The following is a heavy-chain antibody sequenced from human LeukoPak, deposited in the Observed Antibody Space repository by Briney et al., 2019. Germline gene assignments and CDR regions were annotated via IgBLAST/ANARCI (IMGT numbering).Heavy chain of an antibody. CDR1: GYTFTSYD. J-gene: IGHJ6*03. V-gene: IGHV1-8*03. CDR2: VNPNSGNT. Sequence: ATVKVSCKASGYTFTSYDINWVRQATGQGLEWMGWVNPNSGNTGYAQKFQGRVTITRNTSISTAYMELSSLRSEDTAVYYCARSVMGYMDVWGKGTTVTVSS. CDR3: ARSVMGYMDV.